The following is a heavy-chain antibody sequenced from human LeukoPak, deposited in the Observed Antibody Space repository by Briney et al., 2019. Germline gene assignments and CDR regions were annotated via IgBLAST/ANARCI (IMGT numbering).Heavy chain of an antibody. D-gene: IGHD3-22*01. Sequence: GATVKVSCKASGYIFSSYYIHWVRQAPGQGLEWMGIINPSGGTTSYAQKFQGRVTMTRDTSTSTVYMELSSLRSDDTAVYYCASGYYYDSSGYFDYWGQGTLVTVSS. CDR3: ASGYYYDSSGYFDY. CDR2: INPSGGTT. J-gene: IGHJ4*02. CDR1: GYIFSSYY. V-gene: IGHV1-46*01.